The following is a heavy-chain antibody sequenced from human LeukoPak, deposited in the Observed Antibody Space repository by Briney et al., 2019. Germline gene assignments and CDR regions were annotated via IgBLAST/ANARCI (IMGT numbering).Heavy chain of an antibody. CDR2: ISLTGRT. J-gene: IGHJ4*02. CDR3: SRESGAFCPFGY. Sequence: SETPSLTCGVSGGAISTTNWWSYLRQPPGQGLEWVGEISLTGRTNYNPSLNGRVTMSLDESSNQLSLNLTSVTAADTAIYYCSRESGAFCPFGYWGQGTLVIVPS. D-gene: IGHD1-26*01. V-gene: IGHV4-4*02. CDR1: GGAISTTNW.